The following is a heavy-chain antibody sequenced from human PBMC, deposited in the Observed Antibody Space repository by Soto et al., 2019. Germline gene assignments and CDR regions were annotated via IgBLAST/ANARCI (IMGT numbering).Heavy chain of an antibody. Sequence: SVKVSCKASGGTFSSYAISWVRQAPGQGLEWMGGIIPIFGTANYAQKFQSRVTITADESTSTAYMELSSLRSEDTAGYYCARGNQYSSSSPFDYWGQGTLVTVSS. CDR3: ARGNQYSSSSPFDY. D-gene: IGHD6-6*01. V-gene: IGHV1-69*13. CDR1: GGTFSSYA. CDR2: IIPIFGTA. J-gene: IGHJ4*02.